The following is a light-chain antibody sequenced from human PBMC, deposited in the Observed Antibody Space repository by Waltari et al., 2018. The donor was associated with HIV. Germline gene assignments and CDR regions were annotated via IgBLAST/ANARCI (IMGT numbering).Light chain of an antibody. Sequence: QTVVTQEPSLTVSPGGTITLTCASTTGAVTSAHHPNWFQQKPGKAPRALIFSTANKYSWTPARFSGSLLGGKAALTLSGLQPEDEAEYFCLLYYSGVAVFGGGTRVTVL. CDR2: STA. CDR3: LLYYSGVAV. V-gene: IGLV7-43*01. J-gene: IGLJ2*01. CDR1: TGAVTSAHH.